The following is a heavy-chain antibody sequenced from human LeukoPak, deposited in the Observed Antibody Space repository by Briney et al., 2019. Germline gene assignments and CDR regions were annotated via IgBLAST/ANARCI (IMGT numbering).Heavy chain of an antibody. J-gene: IGHJ4*02. V-gene: IGHV4-39*07. CDR2: IYYTGST. CDR3: ASPYYYGSGSYHY. CDR1: GGSISSSSYY. D-gene: IGHD3-10*01. Sequence: PSETLSLTCTVSGGSISSSSYYWGWIRQPPGKGLEWIGSIYYTGSTNYNPSLKSRVSISVDTSKNQFSLKLSSVTAADTAVYYCASPYYYGSGSYHYWGQGTLVTVSS.